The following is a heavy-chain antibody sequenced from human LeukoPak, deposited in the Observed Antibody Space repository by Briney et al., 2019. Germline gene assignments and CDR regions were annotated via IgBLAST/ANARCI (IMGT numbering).Heavy chain of an antibody. J-gene: IGHJ4*02. V-gene: IGHV1-46*01. CDR2: INPNRGNT. Sequence: ASVKVSCKASGYTFTSYYIHWVRQAPGQGLEWMGIINPNRGNTNQAQKFQGRITMTTDTSTSTVYMELSRLRSEDTAVYYCARDRDWGSSDPFDYWGQGTLVTVSS. D-gene: IGHD7-27*01. CDR1: GYTFTSYY. CDR3: ARDRDWGSSDPFDY.